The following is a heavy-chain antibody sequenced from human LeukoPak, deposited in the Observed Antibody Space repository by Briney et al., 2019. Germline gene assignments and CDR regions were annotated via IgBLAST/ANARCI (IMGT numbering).Heavy chain of an antibody. V-gene: IGHV3-9*01. CDR3: LTSSFDH. J-gene: IGHJ4*02. Sequence: GGSLRLSCAASGFTLGDYDIHWVRQAPGKGPEWVSSISSNSDTIAYAEPVKGRFTVSRDNTINSLYLQMDSLRVEDTALYYCLTSSFDHWGQGTLVTVSS. CDR1: GFTLGDYD. CDR2: ISSNSDTI.